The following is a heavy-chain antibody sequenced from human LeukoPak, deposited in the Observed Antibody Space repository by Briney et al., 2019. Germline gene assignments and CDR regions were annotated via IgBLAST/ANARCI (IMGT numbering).Heavy chain of an antibody. CDR1: GFTSSSYS. Sequence: GGSLRLSCAASGFTSSSYSMNWVRQAPGKGLEWVGRIKSKIDGGTTDYAAPVKGRFTISRDDSKNILFLQMNSLKNEDTAVYYCTTVNWLDPWGQGTLVTVSS. CDR2: IKSKIDGGTT. J-gene: IGHJ5*02. V-gene: IGHV3-15*01. CDR3: TTVNWLDP.